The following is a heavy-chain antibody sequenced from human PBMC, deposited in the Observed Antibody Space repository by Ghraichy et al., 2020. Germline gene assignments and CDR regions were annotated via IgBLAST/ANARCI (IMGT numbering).Heavy chain of an antibody. D-gene: IGHD6-19*01. CDR3: ARAGDSGWFYDY. Sequence: GGSLRLSCAASGFTFSGYAMSWVRQAPGKGLEWVSTITWNSASTRYADSVKGRSTISRDNYKNAVYLQVTSLRDDDTAVYFCARAGDSGWFYDYWGRGTLGTV. J-gene: IGHJ4*02. CDR2: ITWNSAST. CDR1: GFTFSGYA. V-gene: IGHV3-23*01.